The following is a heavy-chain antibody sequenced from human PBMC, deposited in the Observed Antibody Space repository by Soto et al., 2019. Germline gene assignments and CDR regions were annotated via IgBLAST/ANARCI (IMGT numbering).Heavy chain of an antibody. D-gene: IGHD1-26*01. CDR3: AKGSGSSPELDAFDI. Sequence: GGSLRLSSAASGFTFSSYGMHWVRQAPGKGLEWVAVISYDGSNKYYADSVKGRFTISRDNSKNTLYLQMNSLRAEDTAVYYCAKGSGSSPELDAFDIWGQGTMVTVSS. CDR1: GFTFSSYG. V-gene: IGHV3-30*18. CDR2: ISYDGSNK. J-gene: IGHJ3*02.